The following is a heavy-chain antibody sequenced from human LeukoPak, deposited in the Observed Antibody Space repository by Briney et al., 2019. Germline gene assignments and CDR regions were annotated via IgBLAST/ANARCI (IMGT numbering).Heavy chain of an antibody. D-gene: IGHD6-13*01. CDR3: ARDPSRQLVQGG. J-gene: IGHJ4*02. CDR2: ISSSSSYI. CDR1: GFTFSSYS. Sequence: GGSLRLSCAASGFTFSSYSMNWVRQAPGKGLEWVSSISSSSSYIYYADSVKGRFTISRDNAKNSLYLQMNSLRAEDTAVYYCARDPSRQLVQGGWGQGTLVTVSS. V-gene: IGHV3-21*01.